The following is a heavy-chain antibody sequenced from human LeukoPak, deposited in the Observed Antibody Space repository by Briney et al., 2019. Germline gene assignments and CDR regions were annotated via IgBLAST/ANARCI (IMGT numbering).Heavy chain of an antibody. CDR1: GGSIFTTDW. J-gene: IGHJ4*02. Sequence: SETLSLTCAVSGGSIFTTDWWSWVRQTPGKGLEWIGEIYFNGLTNYNPSLRSRVSMSVDTSNNQFSLRLTSVTAADTAVYYCARDYYSSSWYDYWGQGTLVTVSS. D-gene: IGHD6-13*01. V-gene: IGHV4-4*02. CDR3: ARDYYSSSWYDY. CDR2: IYFNGLT.